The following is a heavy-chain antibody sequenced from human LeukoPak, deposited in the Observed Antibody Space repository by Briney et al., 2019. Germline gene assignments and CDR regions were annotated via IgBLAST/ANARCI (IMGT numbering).Heavy chain of an antibody. CDR2: FSSNGSPI. V-gene: IGHV3-48*03. J-gene: IGHJ3*02. CDR3: ARDLIAVAGSESGAFDI. CDR1: GFTFSSYE. D-gene: IGHD6-19*01. Sequence: QPGGSLRLSCAASGFTFSSYEMNWVRQAPGKGLEWVSYFSSNGSPIYYADSVKGRFTITRDNAKNSLYLQMNSLRAEDTAVYYCARDLIAVAGSESGAFDIWGQGTMVTVSS.